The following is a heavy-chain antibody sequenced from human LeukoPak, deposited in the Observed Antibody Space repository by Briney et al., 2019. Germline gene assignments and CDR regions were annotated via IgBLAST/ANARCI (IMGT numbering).Heavy chain of an antibody. CDR1: GFTSSSYS. CDR3: ARSRIAAAGEYFQH. J-gene: IGHJ1*01. V-gene: IGHV3-21*01. CDR2: ISSSSSYI. Sequence: GGSLRLSCAASGFTSSSYSMNWVRQAPGKGLEWVSSISSSSSYIYYADSVKGRFTISRDNAKNSLYLQMNSLRAEDTAVYYCARSRIAAAGEYFQHWGQGTLVTVSS. D-gene: IGHD6-13*01.